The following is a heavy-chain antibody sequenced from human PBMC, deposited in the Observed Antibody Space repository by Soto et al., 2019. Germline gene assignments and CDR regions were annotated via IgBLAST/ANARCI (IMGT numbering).Heavy chain of an antibody. CDR1: GDTFNFYS. V-gene: IGHV1-69*02. D-gene: IGHD3-10*01. CDR3: ASSYGSGYRAFDY. Sequence: QVQLVQSGAEVKRPGSSLKVSCKASGDTFNFYSINWVRQAPGLGLEWMGRVNPIVSMSNYAQKFQGRVTMTADKSTRTAYMELSSLRSEGTAIYYCASSYGSGYRAFDYWGQGALVTVS. J-gene: IGHJ4*02. CDR2: VNPIVSMS.